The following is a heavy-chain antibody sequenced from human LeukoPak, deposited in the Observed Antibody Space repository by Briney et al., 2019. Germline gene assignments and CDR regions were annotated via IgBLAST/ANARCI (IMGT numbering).Heavy chain of an antibody. CDR2: IYYSGST. CDR3: SRLGYCSSTSCYGGNAFDI. V-gene: IGHV4-31*03. CDR1: GGSISSGGYY. J-gene: IGHJ3*02. D-gene: IGHD2-2*01. Sequence: SETLSLTCTVSGGSISSGGYYWSWIRQHPGKGLEWIGYIYYSGSTYYNPSLKSRVTISVDTSKNQFSLKLSSVTAADTAVYYCSRLGYCSSTSCYGGNAFDIWGQGTMVTVSS.